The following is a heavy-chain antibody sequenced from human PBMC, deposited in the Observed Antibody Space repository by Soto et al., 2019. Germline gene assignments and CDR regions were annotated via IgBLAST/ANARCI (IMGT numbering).Heavy chain of an antibody. Sequence: GGSLRLSCAASEFVFSSDALSWVRQAPGKGLEWVSAISGSGGSTYYADSVKGRFTISRDNSKNTLYLQMNSLRAEDTAVYYCAKDYDFWSGYLIHYFDYWGQGTLVTVSS. V-gene: IGHV3-23*01. CDR1: EFVFSSDA. J-gene: IGHJ4*02. CDR3: AKDYDFWSGYLIHYFDY. CDR2: ISGSGGST. D-gene: IGHD3-3*01.